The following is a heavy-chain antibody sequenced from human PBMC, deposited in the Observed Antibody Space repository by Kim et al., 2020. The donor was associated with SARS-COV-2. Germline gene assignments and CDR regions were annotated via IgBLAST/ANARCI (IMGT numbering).Heavy chain of an antibody. V-gene: IGHV3-21*01. J-gene: IGHJ6*02. D-gene: IGHD5-18*01. CDR3: ATTIQIWSPYGMDV. CDR2: ISSSSSYI. CDR1: GFTFSSYS. Sequence: GGSLRLSCAASGFTFSSYSMNWVRQAPGKGLEWVSSISSSSSYIYYADSVKGRFTISRDNAKNSLYLQMNSLRAEDTAVYYCATTIQIWSPYGMDVWGQGTTVTVSS.